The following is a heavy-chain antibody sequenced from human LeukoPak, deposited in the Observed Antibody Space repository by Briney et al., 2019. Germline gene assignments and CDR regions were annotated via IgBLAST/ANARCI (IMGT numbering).Heavy chain of an antibody. D-gene: IGHD6-19*01. V-gene: IGHV3-48*04. Sequence: SGGSLRLSCAASGFTFSSYSMNWVRQAPGKGLEWVSYISSSSGTIYYAGSVKGRFTISRDNARRSLYLQMKSLSAEDTAVYYCARDSSGWYGPTSFYYYYGMDVWGQGTTVTVSS. CDR2: ISSSSGTI. J-gene: IGHJ6*02. CDR3: ARDSSGWYGPTSFYYYYGMDV. CDR1: GFTFSSYS.